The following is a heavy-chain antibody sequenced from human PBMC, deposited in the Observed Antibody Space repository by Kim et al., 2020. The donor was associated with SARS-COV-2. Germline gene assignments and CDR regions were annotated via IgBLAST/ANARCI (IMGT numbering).Heavy chain of an antibody. V-gene: IGHV4-59*01. D-gene: IGHD3-22*01. CDR3: ARVEYYYDSSGYHYYFDY. J-gene: IGHJ4*02. Sequence: KSRVTISVDTSKNQFSLKLSSVIAADTAVYYCARVEYYYDSSGYHYYFDYWGQGTLVTVSS.